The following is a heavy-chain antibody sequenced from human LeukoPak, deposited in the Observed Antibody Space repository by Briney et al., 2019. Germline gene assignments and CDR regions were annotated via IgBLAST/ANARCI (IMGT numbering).Heavy chain of an antibody. CDR2: MNHSGSA. D-gene: IGHD3-10*01. J-gene: IGHJ6*03. CDR3: ARGYYGSGSNYMDV. Sequence: SETLSLTCAVYGGSFSGYYWTWIRQPPGKGLEWIGEMNHSGSANYNPSLKSRVTISVDTSKNQCSLKLSSVTAADTAVYYCARGYYGSGSNYMDVWGKGTTVTISS. V-gene: IGHV4-34*01. CDR1: GGSFSGYY.